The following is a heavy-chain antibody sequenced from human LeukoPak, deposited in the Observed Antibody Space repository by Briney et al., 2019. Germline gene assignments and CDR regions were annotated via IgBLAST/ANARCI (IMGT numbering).Heavy chain of an antibody. CDR3: ARDWDSSGPYYFDY. J-gene: IGHJ4*02. D-gene: IGHD6-19*01. CDR1: GFTFSSCS. CDR2: ISSSSSYI. V-gene: IGHV3-21*01. Sequence: GGSLRLSCAASGFTFSSCSMNWVRQAPGKGLEWVSSISSSSSYIYYADSVKGRFTISRDNAKNSLYLQMNSLRAEDTAVYYCARDWDSSGPYYFDYWGQGTLVTVSS.